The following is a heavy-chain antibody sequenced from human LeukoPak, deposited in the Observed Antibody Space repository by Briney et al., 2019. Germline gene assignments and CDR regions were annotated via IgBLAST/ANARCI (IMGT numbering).Heavy chain of an antibody. J-gene: IGHJ4*02. CDR1: GYTFTGYY. V-gene: IGHV1-2*02. Sequence: ASVKVSCKASGYTFTGYYMHWVRQAPGQGHEWMGWINPNSGGTNYAQKFQGRVTMTRDTSISTAYMELSRLRSDDTAVYYCARATILMVYAKDWGQGTLVTVSS. CDR3: ARATILMVYAKD. D-gene: IGHD2-8*01. CDR2: INPNSGGT.